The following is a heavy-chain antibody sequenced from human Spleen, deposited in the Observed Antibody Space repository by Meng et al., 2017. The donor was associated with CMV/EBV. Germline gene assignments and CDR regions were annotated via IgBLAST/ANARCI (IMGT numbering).Heavy chain of an antibody. CDR2: LYGDSSST. CDR1: GFTFSSYA. CDR3: AREDGVVGATSAFDY. Sequence: GESLKISCAASGFTFSSYAMSWVRQAPGKGLEWVSFLYGDSSSTYYADSVKGRFTISRDNSENTLYLQMTSLTAEDTAVYYCAREDGVVGATSAFDYWGQGTLVTVSS. V-gene: IGHV3-23*03. J-gene: IGHJ4*02. D-gene: IGHD1-26*01.